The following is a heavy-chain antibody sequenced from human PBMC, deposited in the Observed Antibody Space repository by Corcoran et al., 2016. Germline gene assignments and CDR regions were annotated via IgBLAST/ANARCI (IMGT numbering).Heavy chain of an antibody. V-gene: IGHV3-7*03. CDR1: GFTFSGYW. CDR2: IKQDGGEK. J-gene: IGHJ6*02. Sequence: EVQLVESGGGLVQPGGSLRLSCAASGFTFSGYWMSWVRKAPGKGLAWVANIKQDGGEKYYVDSVRGRFTIYRDNDKNSLYLQMNSLRAEDTALYSWARDNGWSCSTTSCHYYYYGMDVWGQGTTVIFSS. CDR3: ARDNGWSCSTTSCHYYYYGMDV. D-gene: IGHD2-2*01.